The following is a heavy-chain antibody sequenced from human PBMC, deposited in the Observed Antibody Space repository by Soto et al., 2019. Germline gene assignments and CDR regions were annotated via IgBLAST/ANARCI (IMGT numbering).Heavy chain of an antibody. Sequence: GSLRLSCAASEFTFDKYYMTWVRQAPGKGPEWVANIKPDGSEQYYVDSVKGRFTISRDNANNSLYLQMNSLRAEDTAVYYCARALEIGYCSSTSCLAGAYYYGMDVWGQGTT. CDR3: ARALEIGYCSSTSCLAGAYYYGMDV. D-gene: IGHD2-2*03. J-gene: IGHJ6*02. V-gene: IGHV3-7*03. CDR2: IKPDGSEQ. CDR1: EFTFDKYY.